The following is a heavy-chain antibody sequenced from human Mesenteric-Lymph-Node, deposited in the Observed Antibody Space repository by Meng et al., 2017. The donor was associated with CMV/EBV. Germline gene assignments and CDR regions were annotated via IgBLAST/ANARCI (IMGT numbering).Heavy chain of an antibody. CDR2: VDPEDGET. J-gene: IGHJ4*02. Sequence: TFTAYYMHRVQQAPGKGLEWMGLVDPEDGETIYAEKFQGRVTITADTSTDTAYMELSSLRSEDTAVYYCKVLGERWELLGEGNPLDYWGQGTLVTVSS. CDR3: KVLGERWELLGEGNPLDY. CDR1: TFTAYY. V-gene: IGHV1-69-2*01. D-gene: IGHD1-26*01.